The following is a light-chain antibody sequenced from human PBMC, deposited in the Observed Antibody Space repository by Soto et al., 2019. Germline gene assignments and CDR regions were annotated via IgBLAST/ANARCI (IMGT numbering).Light chain of an antibody. J-gene: IGKJ3*01. V-gene: IGKV3-20*01. Sequence: EIVLTQSPGTLSLSPGERATLSCRASQSVSSSDLAWYQQKPGQAPRLLIYGASSRATGIPDRCSGSGSGTAFTLTISRLESEYFAVYYCEQYGSSLFTFGPGTKVDIK. CDR2: GAS. CDR1: QSVSSSD. CDR3: EQYGSSLFT.